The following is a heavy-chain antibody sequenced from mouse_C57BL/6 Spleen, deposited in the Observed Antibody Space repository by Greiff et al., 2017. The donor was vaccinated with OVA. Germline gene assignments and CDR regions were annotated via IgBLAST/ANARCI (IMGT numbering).Heavy chain of an antibody. CDR3: ARGDDYACFAY. V-gene: IGHV1-64*01. D-gene: IGHD2-4*01. CDR1: GYTFTSYW. CDR2: IHPNSGST. J-gene: IGHJ3*01. Sequence: QVQLQQPGAELVKPGASVKLSCKASGYTFTSYWMHWVEQRPGQGLEWIGMIHPNSGSTNYNEKFKSKATLTVDKSSSTAYMQLSSLTSEDSAVYYCARGDDYACFAYWGQETLVTVSA.